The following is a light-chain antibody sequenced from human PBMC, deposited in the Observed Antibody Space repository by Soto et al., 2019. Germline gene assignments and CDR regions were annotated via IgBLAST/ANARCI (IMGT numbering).Light chain of an antibody. CDR3: TSYTTSTTFV. CDR2: EVS. Sequence: QSALTQPPSVSGSPGQSVTISCTGTSSDIGSYNLVSWYQQPPGKAPNLMLYEVSNRPSGVSDRFSGSKSGNTASLTISGLQAEDEADYYCTSYTTSTTFVFGAGTKLTVL. J-gene: IGLJ1*01. CDR1: SSDIGSYNL. V-gene: IGLV2-18*02.